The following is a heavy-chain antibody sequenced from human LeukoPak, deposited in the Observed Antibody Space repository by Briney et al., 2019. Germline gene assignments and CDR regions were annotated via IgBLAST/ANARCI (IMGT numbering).Heavy chain of an antibody. J-gene: IGHJ4*02. V-gene: IGHV3-48*02. Sequence: GRSLRPSCAASGFTFSDYVMHWVRQAPGKGLEWVSYISSSSSTIYYADSVKGRFTISRDNAKNSLYLQMNSLRDEDTAVYYCARDPDYGDYGKGFDYWGQGTLVTVSS. CDR1: GFTFSDYV. CDR3: ARDPDYGDYGKGFDY. CDR2: ISSSSSTI. D-gene: IGHD4-17*01.